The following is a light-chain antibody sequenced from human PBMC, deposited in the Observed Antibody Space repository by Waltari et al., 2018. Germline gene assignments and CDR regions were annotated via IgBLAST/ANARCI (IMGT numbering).Light chain of an antibody. V-gene: IGKV2-28*01. CDR3: MQALQTPLT. CDR2: LGS. J-gene: IGKJ4*01. CDR1: QSLLYSNGYNY. Sequence: EIVLTQSPLSLPVTPGERPSIPCRSSQSLLYSNGYNYLDWYLQKPGQSPQLLIYLGSNRASGVPDRFSGSGSGTDFTLKITRVEAEDVGVYYCMQALQTPLTFGGGTKVEIK.